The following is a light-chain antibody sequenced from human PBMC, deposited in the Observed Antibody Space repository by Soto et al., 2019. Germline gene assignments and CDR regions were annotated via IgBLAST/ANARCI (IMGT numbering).Light chain of an antibody. V-gene: IGKV1-5*03. J-gene: IGKJ1*01. CDR3: QQYNSFWT. Sequence: IQMTPSPSTLSASVKNRVTITFRASQSISSWLAWYQQQPGKAPKLLIYTASSLESGVPSRFSGSGSGTEFPLTISRLQPDDFATYYCQQYNSFWTFGQGTKVDI. CDR1: QSISSW. CDR2: TAS.